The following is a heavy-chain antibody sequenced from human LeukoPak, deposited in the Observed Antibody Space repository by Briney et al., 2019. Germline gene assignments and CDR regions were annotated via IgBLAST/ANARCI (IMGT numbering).Heavy chain of an antibody. CDR2: INPSGGST. D-gene: IGHD2-2*03. V-gene: IGHV1-46*01. J-gene: IGHJ4*02. CDR3: ARDLMDIVVVPAARGGLFDY. Sequence: ASVKVSCKASGYTFTDYYMHWVRRAPGQGLEWMGIINPSGGSTSYAQKFQGRVTMTRDTSTSTVYMELSSLRSEDTAVYYCARDLMDIVVVPAARGGLFDYWGQGTLVTVSS. CDR1: GYTFTDYY.